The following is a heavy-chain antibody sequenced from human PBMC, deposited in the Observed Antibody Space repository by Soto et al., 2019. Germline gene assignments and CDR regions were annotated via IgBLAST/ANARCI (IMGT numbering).Heavy chain of an antibody. Sequence: PSETLSLTCTVSGGSISSGGYSWSWIRQPPGKGLEWIGYIYHSGSTYYNPSLKSRVTISVDRSKNQFSLKLSSVTAADTAVYYCAGGPGVARNYWGQGPLVPAPQ. V-gene: IGHV4-30-2*01. CDR2: IYHSGST. CDR3: AGGPGVARNY. CDR1: GGSISSGGYS. D-gene: IGHD5-12*01. J-gene: IGHJ4*02.